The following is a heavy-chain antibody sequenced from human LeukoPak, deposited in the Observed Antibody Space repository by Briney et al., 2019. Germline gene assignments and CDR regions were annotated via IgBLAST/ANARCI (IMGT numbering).Heavy chain of an antibody. Sequence: QLQLQESGSGLVKPSQTLSLTCTVSGGSISSSDYSWVWIRQPPGKGLEWIGSLYYSGGSYYNPSLQSRLTISVDTSNNQFSLRLSSVTAADTALYFRARRKSGSSYVDYWGQGTLVTVSS. D-gene: IGHD6-6*01. CDR1: GGSISSSDYS. CDR3: ARRKSGSSYVDY. V-gene: IGHV4-39*01. CDR2: LYYSGGS. J-gene: IGHJ4*02.